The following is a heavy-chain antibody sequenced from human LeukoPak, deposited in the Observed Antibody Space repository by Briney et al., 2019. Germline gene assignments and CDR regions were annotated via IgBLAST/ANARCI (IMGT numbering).Heavy chain of an antibody. J-gene: IGHJ6*04. Sequence: SVKVSCKASGGTFSSYAISWVRQAPGQGLEWMGGIIPIFGTANYARKFQGRVTITADESTSTAYMELSSLRSEDTAVYYCAVGKDIVVVPAASMLVSYYGMDVWGKGTTVTVSS. V-gene: IGHV1-69*13. D-gene: IGHD2-2*01. CDR1: GGTFSSYA. CDR2: IIPIFGTA. CDR3: AVGKDIVVVPAASMLVSYYGMDV.